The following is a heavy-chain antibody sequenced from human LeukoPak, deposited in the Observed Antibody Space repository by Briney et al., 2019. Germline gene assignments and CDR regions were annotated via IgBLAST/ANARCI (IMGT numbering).Heavy chain of an antibody. CDR2: ISSSSSSI. J-gene: IGHJ6*02. D-gene: IGHD3-3*01. V-gene: IGHV3-21*05. Sequence: GGSLRLSCAASGFSFSSYSMNWVRRAPGKGLEWVSYISSSSSSIYYADSVKGRFTISRDNAKNSLYLQMNSLRAEDTAVYYCARDRDTGFFNDNYGMGVWGQGTTVTVSS. CDR3: ARDRDTGFFNDNYGMGV. CDR1: GFSFSSYS.